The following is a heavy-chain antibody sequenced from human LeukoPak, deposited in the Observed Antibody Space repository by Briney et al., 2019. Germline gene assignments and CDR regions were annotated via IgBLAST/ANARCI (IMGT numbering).Heavy chain of an antibody. CDR2: IRRRAYGGTT. J-gene: IGHJ4*02. CDR3: SRDSHGDDVYDY. Sequence: GRSLRLSCTVSGFTFEDFAMTWVRQAPGKGLEWVGFIRRRAYGGTTDYGASVKGRFTSSIDDSKNIAFLQMNSLKTEDTAIYFCSRDSHGDDVYDYWGQGTLVTVSS. V-gene: IGHV3-49*04. CDR1: GFTFEDFA. D-gene: IGHD1-1*01.